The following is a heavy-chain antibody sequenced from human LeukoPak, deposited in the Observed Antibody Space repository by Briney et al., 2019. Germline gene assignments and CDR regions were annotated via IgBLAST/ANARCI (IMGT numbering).Heavy chain of an antibody. Sequence: GGSLRLSCVASGFTFSSYSMNWVRQAPGKGLEWVSSISSSSSYIYYADSLKGRFTISRDNAKNSLYLQMNSLRAEDTAVYYCAGGTAAASNSPWGYWGQGTLVTVSS. J-gene: IGHJ4*02. CDR3: AGGTAAASNSPWGY. V-gene: IGHV3-21*01. CDR2: ISSSSSYI. CDR1: GFTFSSYS. D-gene: IGHD6-13*01.